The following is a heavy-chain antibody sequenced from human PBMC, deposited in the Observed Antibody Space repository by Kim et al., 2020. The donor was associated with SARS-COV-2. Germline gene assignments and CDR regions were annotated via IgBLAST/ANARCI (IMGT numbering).Heavy chain of an antibody. D-gene: IGHD3-10*01. CDR3: ARGLWGSGAYYYYVMDV. CDR2: IIPIFGTA. CDR1: GGTFSSYA. J-gene: IGHJ6*02. Sequence: SVKVSCKASGGTFSSYAISWVRQAPGQGLEWMGGIIPIFGTANYAQKFQGRVTITADESTSTAYMALSSLRSEDTAVYYCARGLWGSGAYYYYVMDVWGQGTTVTVSS. V-gene: IGHV1-69*13.